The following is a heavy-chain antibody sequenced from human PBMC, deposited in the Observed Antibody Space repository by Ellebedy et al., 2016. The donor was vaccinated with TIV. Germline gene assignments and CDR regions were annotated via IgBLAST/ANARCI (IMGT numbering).Heavy chain of an antibody. D-gene: IGHD3-22*01. Sequence: GESLKISCAASGLTVSSNYMSWVRQAPGKGLEWVSTISAGGGATYYADSVKGRFNISRDNSENTLYLQMNSLRAEDTAVYYCAKVGRRYYESSGDPWGQGSLVTVSS. CDR1: GLTVSSNY. V-gene: IGHV3-23*01. J-gene: IGHJ5*02. CDR3: AKVGRRYYESSGDP. CDR2: ISAGGGAT.